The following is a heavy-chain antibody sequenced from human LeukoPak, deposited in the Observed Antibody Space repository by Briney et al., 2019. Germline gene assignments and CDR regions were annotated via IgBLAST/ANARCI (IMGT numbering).Heavy chain of an antibody. Sequence: SETLSLTCTVSGGSISSYYWSWIRQPPGKGLEWIGYIYYSGSTNYNPSLKSRVTISVDTSKIQFSLKLNSVTPEDTAVYYCARTRDLGPDYWGQGTLVTVSS. CDR3: ARTRDLGPDY. V-gene: IGHV4-59*12. J-gene: IGHJ4*02. CDR1: GGSISSYY. CDR2: IYYSGST. D-gene: IGHD1-26*01.